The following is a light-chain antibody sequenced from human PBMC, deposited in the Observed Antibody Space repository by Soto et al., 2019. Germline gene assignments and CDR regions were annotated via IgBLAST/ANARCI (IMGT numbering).Light chain of an antibody. CDR1: SFNIGFNY. V-gene: IGLV1-47*02. J-gene: IGLJ1*01. Sequence: QSVLTQPPSASGTHGQTITISCSGSSFNIGFNYVYWYQQLPGMAPKLLIPSNDERPSGVPDRFSGSKSGTSASLAISGLRSEYEAEYYCAAWDDSLRGGVFGTGTKLTVL. CDR3: AAWDDSLRGGV. CDR2: SND.